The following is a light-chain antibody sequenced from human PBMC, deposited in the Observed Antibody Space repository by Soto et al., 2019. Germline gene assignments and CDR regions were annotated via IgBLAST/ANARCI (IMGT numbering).Light chain of an antibody. J-gene: IGKJ1*01. CDR2: GAS. V-gene: IGKV3-15*01. Sequence: EIVMTQSPATLSVSPGERATLYCRASQSVSSNVAWYQQKPGQAPRLLIYGASTRATGIPARFSGSGSGTEFTLTISSLQSEDFAVYYCQQYNNWPRTFGQGTKVEIK. CDR3: QQYNNWPRT. CDR1: QSVSSN.